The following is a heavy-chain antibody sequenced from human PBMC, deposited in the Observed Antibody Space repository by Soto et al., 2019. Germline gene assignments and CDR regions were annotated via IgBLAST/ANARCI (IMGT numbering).Heavy chain of an antibody. J-gene: IGHJ6*03. Sequence: SETLSLTCAVYGGSFSGYYWSWIRQPPGKGLEWIGEINYSGSTNYNPSLKSRVTISVDTSKNQFSLKLSSVTAADTAVYYCARSPGYSSGWSQVYYYYYMDVWGKGTTVTVSS. CDR3: ARSPGYSSGWSQVYYYYYMDV. CDR2: INYSGST. CDR1: GGSFSGYY. V-gene: IGHV4-34*01. D-gene: IGHD6-19*01.